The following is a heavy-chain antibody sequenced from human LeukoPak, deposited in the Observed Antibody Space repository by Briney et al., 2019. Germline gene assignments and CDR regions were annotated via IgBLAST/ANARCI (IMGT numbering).Heavy chain of an antibody. CDR1: GFTFSDYY. D-gene: IGHD3-9*01. CDR2: ITGHSIYT. Sequence: GGSLRLSCAASGFTFSDYYMSWIRQAPGKGLEWVSYITGHSIYTNYADSVKGRFTISRDDSKNTLYLQTSSLKTEDTAVYYCTTDPGSYDIFTGYFKGGYFDHWGQGTLVTVSS. CDR3: TTDPGSYDIFTGYFKGGYFDH. V-gene: IGHV3-11*05. J-gene: IGHJ4*02.